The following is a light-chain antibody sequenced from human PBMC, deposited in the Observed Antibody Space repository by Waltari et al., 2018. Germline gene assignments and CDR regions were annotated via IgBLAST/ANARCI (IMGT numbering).Light chain of an antibody. CDR2: DAS. CDR1: QDISNY. J-gene: IGKJ3*01. V-gene: IGKV1-33*01. CDR3: QRYDNLPVFA. Sequence: DIQMTQSPSSLSASVGDRVTITCRASQDISNYLNWYQQKPGKAPNLLIHDASKLETGVPSRFSGSQSGTHFTLIISSLQPEDVATYYCQRYDNLPVFAFGPGTKVDIK.